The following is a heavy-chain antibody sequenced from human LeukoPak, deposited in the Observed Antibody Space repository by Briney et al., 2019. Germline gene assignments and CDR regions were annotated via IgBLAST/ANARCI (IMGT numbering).Heavy chain of an antibody. D-gene: IGHD1-26*01. CDR3: AKSGSYFCYYIDY. CDR2: ITGSGGRA. CDR1: GFPFINYA. V-gene: IGHV3-23*01. J-gene: IGHJ4*02. Sequence: PGGSLSLSCAASGFPFINYAMSWVRQEPGKGLEWGSAITGSGGRAYYADSGKGGFTISRDNSKNTLYLQMNSLRAEDTAVYYCAKSGSYFCYYIDYWGQGTLVTVSS.